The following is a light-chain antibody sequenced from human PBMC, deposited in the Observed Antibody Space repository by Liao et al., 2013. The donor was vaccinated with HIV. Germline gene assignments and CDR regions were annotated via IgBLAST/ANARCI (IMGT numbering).Light chain of an antibody. CDR3: QAWDGNTAV. J-gene: IGLJ2*01. Sequence: SYELTQSPSVSVSPGQTATITCSGDYLGDKYASWYQHKPGQSPVLVIYQDNKRPSGIPERISGSNSGNTATLTISGTQPTDEADYYCQAWDGNTAVFGGGTKLTVL. CDR2: QDN. CDR1: YLGDKY. V-gene: IGLV3-1*01.